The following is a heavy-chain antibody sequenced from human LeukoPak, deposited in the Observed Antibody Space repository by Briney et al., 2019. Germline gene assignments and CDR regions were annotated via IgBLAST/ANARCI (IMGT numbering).Heavy chain of an antibody. D-gene: IGHD3-16*02. CDR3: AKKPGDYVWGSYRPFDY. CDR2: ISSSGGDT. V-gene: IGHV3-23*01. Sequence: PGGSLRLSCSASGFTFSNYAMSWVRQAPGKGLEWVSAISSSGGDTSSAGSVKGRFTISRDNSKNTLYLQMNSLRAEDTAIYYCAKKPGDYVWGSYRPFDYWGQGTLVTVSS. J-gene: IGHJ4*02. CDR1: GFTFSNYA.